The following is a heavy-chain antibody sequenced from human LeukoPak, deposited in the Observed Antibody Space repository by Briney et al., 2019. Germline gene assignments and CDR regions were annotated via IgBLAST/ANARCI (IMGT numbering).Heavy chain of an antibody. Sequence: GASVKVSCKASGYTFTSYGISWVRQAPGQGLEWMGWISAYNGNTNYAQKLRGRVAMTTDTSTSTAYMELRSLRSDDTAVYYCARSDYYYYYYYMDVWGKGTTVTVSS. CDR1: GYTFTSYG. J-gene: IGHJ6*03. CDR2: ISAYNGNT. D-gene: IGHD3-3*01. CDR3: ARSDYYYYYYYMDV. V-gene: IGHV1-18*01.